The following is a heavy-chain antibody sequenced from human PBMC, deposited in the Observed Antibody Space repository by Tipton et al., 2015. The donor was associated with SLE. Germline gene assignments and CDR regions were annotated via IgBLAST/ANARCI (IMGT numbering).Heavy chain of an antibody. Sequence: GSLRLSCAASGFTFSSYSMNWVRQAPGKGLEWVSSISSSSSYIYYADSGKGRFTISRDNAKNSLYLQMNSLRAEDTAVYYCARARVSEGYFQHWGQGTLVTVSS. CDR2: ISSSSSYI. CDR3: ARARVSEGYFQH. V-gene: IGHV3-21*03. J-gene: IGHJ1*01. CDR1: GFTFSSYS. D-gene: IGHD6-13*01.